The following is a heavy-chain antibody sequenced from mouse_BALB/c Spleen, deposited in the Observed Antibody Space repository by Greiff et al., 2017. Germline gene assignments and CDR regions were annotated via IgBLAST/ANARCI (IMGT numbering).Heavy chain of an antibody. CDR2: ISSGSSTI. Sequence: EVQLQESGGGLVQPGGSRKLSCAASGFTFSSFGMHWVRQAPEKGLEWVAYISSGSSTIYYADTVKGRFTISRDNPKNTLFLQMTSLRSEDTAMYYCARRPGSSYDYAMDYWGQGTSVTVSS. CDR3: ARRPGSSYDYAMDY. V-gene: IGHV5-17*02. CDR1: GFTFSSFG. J-gene: IGHJ4*01. D-gene: IGHD1-1*01.